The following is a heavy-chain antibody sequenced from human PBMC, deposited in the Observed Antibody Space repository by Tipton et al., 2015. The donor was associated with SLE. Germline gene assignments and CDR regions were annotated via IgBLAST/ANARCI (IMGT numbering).Heavy chain of an antibody. V-gene: IGHV4-39*07. CDR1: GASISSSNYY. CDR2: IYYTGST. Sequence: TLSLTCTVSGASISSSNYYWGWIRQSPGKGLEWIGSIYYTGSTYYNPSPKSRVTISIDTSQSQFSLKLNSVTAADTAVYYCARHQSSGPQPYYWGQGTLVTVSS. J-gene: IGHJ4*02. D-gene: IGHD6-19*01. CDR3: ARHQSSGPQPYY.